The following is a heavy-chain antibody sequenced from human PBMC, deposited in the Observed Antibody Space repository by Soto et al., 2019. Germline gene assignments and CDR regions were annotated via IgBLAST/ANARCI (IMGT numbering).Heavy chain of an antibody. D-gene: IGHD4-17*01. CDR2: ISYDGNNK. CDR3: ARGPSYSDSYFDH. CDR1: EFTFSNYA. Sequence: QVQLVESGGGAVQPGGSRRLSCAASEFTFSNYAMHWVRQAPGKGLQWLAVISYDGNNKYYADSVEGRFTISRDNSKNTVCRQMNSLRLEDTAVYYCARGPSYSDSYFDHWGQGTLVTVSS. J-gene: IGHJ4*02. V-gene: IGHV3-30*03.